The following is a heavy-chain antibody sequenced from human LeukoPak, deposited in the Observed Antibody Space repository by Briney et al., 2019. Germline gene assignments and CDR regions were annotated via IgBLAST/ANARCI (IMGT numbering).Heavy chain of an antibody. Sequence: ASVRVSCKASGYTFTSYAMHWVRQAPGQRLEWVGWINAGNGNTKYSQKFQGRVTITRDTSASTAYMELSSLRSEDTAVYYCARDRLDTAMDYWGQGTLVTVSS. V-gene: IGHV1-3*01. J-gene: IGHJ4*02. CDR2: INAGNGNT. CDR3: ARDRLDTAMDY. D-gene: IGHD5-18*01. CDR1: GYTFTSYA.